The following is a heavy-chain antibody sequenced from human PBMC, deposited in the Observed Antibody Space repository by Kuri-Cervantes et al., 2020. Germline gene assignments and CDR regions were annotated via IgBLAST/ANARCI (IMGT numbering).Heavy chain of an antibody. V-gene: IGHV4-38-2*01. CDR3: VRRGSGYSMRFDP. D-gene: IGHD3-3*01. Sequence: SETLSLTCAVSGYSISSGYYWGWIRQPPGKGLEWIGSIYHSGSTYYNPSLKSRVTISVDTSKNQFSLKLSSVTAADTAVYYCVRRGSGYSMRFDPWGQGTLVTVSS. CDR2: IYHSGST. CDR1: GYSISSGYY. J-gene: IGHJ5*02.